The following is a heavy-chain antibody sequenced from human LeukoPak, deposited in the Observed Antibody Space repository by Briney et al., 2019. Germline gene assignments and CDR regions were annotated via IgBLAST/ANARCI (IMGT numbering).Heavy chain of an antibody. CDR3: ARDASPGDYGSGSQNWFDP. D-gene: IGHD3-10*01. CDR1: GYTFTSYY. CDR2: INPSGGST. V-gene: IGHV1-46*01. Sequence: GASVKVSCKASGYTFTSYYMHWVRQAPGQGLEWMGIINPSGGSTSYAQKFQGRVTMTRDTSTSTVYMELSSLRSEDTAVYYCARDASPGDYGSGSQNWFDPWGQGTLVTVSS. J-gene: IGHJ5*02.